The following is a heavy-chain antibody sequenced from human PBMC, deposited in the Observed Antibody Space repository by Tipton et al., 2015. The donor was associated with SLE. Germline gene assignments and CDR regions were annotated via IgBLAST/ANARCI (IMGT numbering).Heavy chain of an antibody. CDR2: IHYSGST. Sequence: TLSLTCTVSGGSISSHYWSWIRQPPGKGLEWIGDIHYSGSTNYNPSLKRRVSISVDTSKIQFSLKLRSVTAADTAVYYCARWGMTAIWAFDLWGLGTMVTVSS. D-gene: IGHD2-21*02. CDR1: GGSISSHY. V-gene: IGHV4-59*11. CDR3: ARWGMTAIWAFDL. J-gene: IGHJ3*01.